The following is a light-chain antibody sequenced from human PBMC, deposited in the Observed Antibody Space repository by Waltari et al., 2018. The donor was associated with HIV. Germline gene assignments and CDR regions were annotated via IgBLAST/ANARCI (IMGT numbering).Light chain of an antibody. CDR3: CSYAGSRVFVV. J-gene: IGLJ3*02. V-gene: IGLV2-23*02. Sequence: QSALTQPASVSGSPGQSITISCTGTGSDVGSYDLVPGYQQHPGKVPKHIISEVTKRPSGISNRFSGSKSGNTASLTISGLQAEDEADYYCCSYAGSRVFVVFGGGTKVSVL. CDR2: EVT. CDR1: GSDVGSYDL.